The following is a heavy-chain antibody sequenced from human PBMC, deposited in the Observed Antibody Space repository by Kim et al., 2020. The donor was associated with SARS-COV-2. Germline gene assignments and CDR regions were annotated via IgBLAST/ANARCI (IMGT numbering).Heavy chain of an antibody. CDR2: T. J-gene: IGHJ5*02. V-gene: IGHV4-4*08. CDR3: ARRGGYNWFDP. Sequence: TDYNPPLKSRVTISLHTSKSQLSLNLNSVTAADTAVYYCARRGGYNWFDPWGQGTLVIVSS. D-gene: IGHD6-25*01.